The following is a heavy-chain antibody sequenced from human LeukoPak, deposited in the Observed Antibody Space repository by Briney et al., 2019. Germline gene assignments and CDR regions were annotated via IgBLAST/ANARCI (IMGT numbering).Heavy chain of an antibody. CDR3: VRVGKAADD. Sequence: GGSLRLSCAASGFTFSDHYMDWVRQDPGKGLEWLGRSRNKANGYTTEYAASVKGRLTISRDESKNSLYLQMNSLKTEDTAVYYCVRVGKAADDWGQGTLVTVSS. CDR2: SRNKANGYTT. D-gene: IGHD6-13*01. J-gene: IGHJ4*02. V-gene: IGHV3-72*01. CDR1: GFTFSDHY.